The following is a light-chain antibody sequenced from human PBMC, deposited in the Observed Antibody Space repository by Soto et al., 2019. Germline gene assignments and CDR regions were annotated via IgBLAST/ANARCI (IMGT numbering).Light chain of an antibody. CDR1: SSNIGAGYD. Sequence: QLVLTQPPSVSGAPGQRVTISCTGSSSNIGAGYDEHWYQQLPGTAPKLLIYGNSNRPSGVPDRFSGSKSGTSASLAITGLQAEDEADYYCQSYDSSLSGYVFGTGTKVTVL. CDR3: QSYDSSLSGYV. CDR2: GNS. V-gene: IGLV1-40*01. J-gene: IGLJ1*01.